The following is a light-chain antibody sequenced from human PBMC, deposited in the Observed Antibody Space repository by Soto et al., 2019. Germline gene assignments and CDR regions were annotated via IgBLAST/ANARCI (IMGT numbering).Light chain of an antibody. CDR1: QSVSSSY. CDR2: GAS. J-gene: IGKJ2*01. V-gene: IGKV3-20*01. Sequence: EIVLTQSPATLSVSPGERATLSCRASQSVSSSYLAWYKQKPGQAPMLLNYGASIMATGIPDRFSGSGSGTDFTLTISRLQPEDCAVYYCQQYDSSLYTFGQGTKLEIK. CDR3: QQYDSSLYT.